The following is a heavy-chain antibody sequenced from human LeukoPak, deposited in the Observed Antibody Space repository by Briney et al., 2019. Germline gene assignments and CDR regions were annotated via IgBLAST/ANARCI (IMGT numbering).Heavy chain of an antibody. J-gene: IGHJ5*02. CDR3: ARDPTSYYYDSSGYYYLSWFDP. D-gene: IGHD3-22*01. Sequence: GASVKVSCKASGYTFTGYYMHWVRQAPGQGLEWMGWINPNSGGTNYAQKFQGRVTMTRDTSISTAYMELSRLRSDDTAVYYCARDPTSYYYDSSGYYYLSWFDPWGQGTLVTVSS. CDR1: GYTFTGYY. V-gene: IGHV1-2*02. CDR2: INPNSGGT.